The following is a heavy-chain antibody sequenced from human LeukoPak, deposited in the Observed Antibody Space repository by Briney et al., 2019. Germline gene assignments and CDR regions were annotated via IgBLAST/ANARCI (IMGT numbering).Heavy chain of an antibody. J-gene: IGHJ4*02. V-gene: IGHV3-23*01. CDR2: ISASGAST. Sequence: GGSLRLSCAASGFTFSSYAMSWVRQAPGKGLEWVSGISASGASTYYADSVKGRFTISRDNSKNTLYLQMNSLRAEDTAVYYCAKKSGSDDYDLDYWGQGTLVTVSS. CDR3: AKKSGSDDYDLDY. CDR1: GFTFSSYA. D-gene: IGHD4-17*01.